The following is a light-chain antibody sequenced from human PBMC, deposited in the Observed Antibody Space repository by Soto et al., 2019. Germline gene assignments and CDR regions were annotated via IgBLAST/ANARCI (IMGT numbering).Light chain of an antibody. CDR3: QQYGSSTGT. CDR2: GAS. CDR1: QSVSSSY. Sequence: IMFTQAPGTVSLSPGERSTLSRRASQSVSSSYLAWYQQKPGQAPRLLIYGASSRATGLPDRFSGSGSGTDFTLTISRLEPEDFAVYYCQQYGSSTGTFGQGTKVDIK. V-gene: IGKV3-20*01. J-gene: IGKJ1*01.